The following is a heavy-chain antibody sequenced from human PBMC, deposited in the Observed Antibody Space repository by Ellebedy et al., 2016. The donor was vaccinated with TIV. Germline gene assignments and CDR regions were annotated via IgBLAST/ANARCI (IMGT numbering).Heavy chain of an antibody. V-gene: IGHV1-46*01. CDR3: ARAMVRGVWPFRYFDL. CDR2: INPSGGST. J-gene: IGHJ2*01. Sequence: ASVKVSCKASGYTFTSYYMHWVRQAPGQGLEWMGIINPSGGSTSYAQKFQGRVTITADESTSTAYMELSSLRSEDTAVYYCARAMVRGVWPFRYFDLWGRGTLVTVSS. D-gene: IGHD3-10*01. CDR1: GYTFTSYY.